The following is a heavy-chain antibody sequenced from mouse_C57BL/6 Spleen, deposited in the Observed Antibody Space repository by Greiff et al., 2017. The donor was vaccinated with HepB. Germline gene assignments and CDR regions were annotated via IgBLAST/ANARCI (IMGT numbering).Heavy chain of an antibody. CDR3: VRGELTGSMDY. J-gene: IGHJ4*01. CDR2: ISSKSSNYAT. V-gene: IGHV10-3*01. CDR1: GFTFNTYA. Sequence: EVKLMESGGGLVQPKGSLKLSCAASGFTFNTYAMHWVRQAPGKGLEWVARISSKSSNYATYYADSVKDRFTISRDDSQSMLYLQMNNLKTEDTAMYYCVRGELTGSMDYWGQGTSVTVSS. D-gene: IGHD4-1*01.